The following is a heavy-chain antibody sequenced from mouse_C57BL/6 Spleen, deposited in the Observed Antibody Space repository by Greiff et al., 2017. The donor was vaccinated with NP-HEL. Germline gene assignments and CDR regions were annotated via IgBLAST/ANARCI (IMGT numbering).Heavy chain of an antibody. Sequence: EVNLVESGGGLVKPGGSLKLSCAASGFTFSDYGMHWVRQAPEKGLEWVAYISSGSSTIYYADTVKGRFTISRDNAKNTLFLQMTSLRSEDTAMYYCARGWGYFDYWGQGTTLTVSS. CDR2: ISSGSSTI. D-gene: IGHD3-2*02. J-gene: IGHJ2*01. CDR3: ARGWGYFDY. CDR1: GFTFSDYG. V-gene: IGHV5-17*01.